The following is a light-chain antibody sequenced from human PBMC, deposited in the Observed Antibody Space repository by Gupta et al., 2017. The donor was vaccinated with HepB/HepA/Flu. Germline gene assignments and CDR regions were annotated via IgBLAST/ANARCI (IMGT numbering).Light chain of an antibody. CDR1: GSNIGSKF. Sequence: HSVPTQPPSASATPGQRVTISCSGSGSNIGSKFVNWCQQLPGTDPKVLIYSDNQRPSGVPDRCSGATSGASASPAISGLQSDDEADDYCSASDVSMGACVFGGGTKLTVL. J-gene: IGLJ3*02. V-gene: IGLV1-44*01. CDR3: SASDVSMGACV. CDR2: SDN.